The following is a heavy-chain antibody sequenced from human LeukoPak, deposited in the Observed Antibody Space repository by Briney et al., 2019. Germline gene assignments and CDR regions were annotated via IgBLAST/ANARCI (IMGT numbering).Heavy chain of an antibody. Sequence: TSVKVSCKASGYTFTSYGISWVRQAPGQGLEWMGWISAYNGNTNYAQKLQGRVTTTTDTSTSTAYMELRSLRSDDTAVYYCARGAIVVVPAAIHGAFDIWGQGTMVTVSS. CDR3: ARGAIVVVPAAIHGAFDI. CDR2: ISAYNGNT. V-gene: IGHV1-18*01. CDR1: GYTFTSYG. J-gene: IGHJ3*02. D-gene: IGHD2-2*02.